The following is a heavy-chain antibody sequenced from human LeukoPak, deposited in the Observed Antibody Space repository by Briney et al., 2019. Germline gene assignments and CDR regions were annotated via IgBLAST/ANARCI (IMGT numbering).Heavy chain of an antibody. CDR2: ISWNSGSI. Sequence: GGSLRLSCAASGFTFDDYAMHWVRQAPGKGLEWVSGISWNSGSIGYADSVKGRFTISRDNAKNSLYLQMNSLRAGDTALYYCAKDSSGYYVNWFDPWGQGTLVTVSS. J-gene: IGHJ5*02. D-gene: IGHD3-22*01. CDR3: AKDSSGYYVNWFDP. V-gene: IGHV3-9*01. CDR1: GFTFDDYA.